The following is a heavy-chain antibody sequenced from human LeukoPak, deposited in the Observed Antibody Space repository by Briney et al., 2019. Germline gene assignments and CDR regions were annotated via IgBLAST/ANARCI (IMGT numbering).Heavy chain of an antibody. CDR3: AKSMVRGTLNFDY. D-gene: IGHD3-10*01. V-gene: IGHV3-23*01. CDR2: ISGSGGNT. Sequence: GGSLRLSCAASGFSFRNYAMTWVRQAPGKELHWLSAISGSGGNTHYADSVKGRFTISRDNSKNTLYLQMNSLRAEDTAVYYCAKSMVRGTLNFDYWGQGTLVTVSS. J-gene: IGHJ4*02. CDR1: GFSFRNYA.